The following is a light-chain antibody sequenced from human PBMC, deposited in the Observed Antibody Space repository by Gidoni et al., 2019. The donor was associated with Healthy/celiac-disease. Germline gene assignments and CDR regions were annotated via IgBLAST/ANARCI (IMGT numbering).Light chain of an antibody. V-gene: IGKV1-39*01. J-gene: IGKJ1*01. CDR3: QQSYITPWT. CDR2: AAS. Sequence: DVQVTQSPSSLSASVGDRVTITCRATHSITSYLNWYQQRPGKAPKLLIYAASTLQSGVPSRFSGSGSGTDFTLIISSLQPEDFATYYCQQSYITPWTFGQGTKVEIK. CDR1: HSITSY.